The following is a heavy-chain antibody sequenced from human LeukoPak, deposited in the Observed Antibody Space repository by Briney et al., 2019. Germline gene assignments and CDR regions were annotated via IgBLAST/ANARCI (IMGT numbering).Heavy chain of an antibody. J-gene: IGHJ5*02. CDR3: ARDGCSGGSCYSNLNWFDP. CDR2: IYYSGST. V-gene: IGHV4-59*01. Sequence: SETLSLTCTVSGGSISSYYWSWIRQPPGKGLEWIGYIYYSGSTNYNPSLKSRVTISVDTSKNQLSLKLSSVTAADTAVYYCARDGCSGGSCYSNLNWFDPWGQGTLVTVSS. D-gene: IGHD2-15*01. CDR1: GGSISSYY.